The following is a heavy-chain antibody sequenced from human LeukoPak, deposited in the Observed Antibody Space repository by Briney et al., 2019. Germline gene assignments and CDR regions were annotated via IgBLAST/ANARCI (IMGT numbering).Heavy chain of an antibody. CDR3: ARIAVAGGMTFDY. D-gene: IGHD6-19*01. V-gene: IGHV4-39*07. CDR2: FYYSGST. CDR1: GGSISSSSYY. Sequence: SETLSLTCTVSGGSISSSSYYWGWIRQPPGKGLEWIGSFYYSGSTYYNPSLKSRVTISVDTSKNQFSLKLSSVTAADTAVYYCARIAVAGGMTFDYXXXGTLVTVSS. J-gene: IGHJ4*02.